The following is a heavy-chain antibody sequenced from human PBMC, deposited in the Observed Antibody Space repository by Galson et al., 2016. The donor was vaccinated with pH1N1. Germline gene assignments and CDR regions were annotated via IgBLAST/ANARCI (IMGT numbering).Heavy chain of an antibody. Sequence: ETLSLTCTVSGDSLSSYFWNWIRRPPGKGLEWIGYVYYTGSVKYNPSLKSRVTISLDTSNNQFSLILKSVTAADTAVYYCARGRAPSPVTYYFDDWGQGTLVTVSS. CDR2: VYYTGSV. V-gene: IGHV4-59*01. CDR3: ARGRAPSPVTYYFDD. J-gene: IGHJ4*02. CDR1: GDSLSSYF.